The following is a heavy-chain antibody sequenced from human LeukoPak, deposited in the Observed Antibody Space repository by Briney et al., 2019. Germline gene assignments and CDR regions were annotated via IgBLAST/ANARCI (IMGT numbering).Heavy chain of an antibody. CDR2: IIPIFGTA. Sequence: AASVKVSCKASGGTFSSYAISWVRQAPGQGLEWMGGIIPIFGTANYAQKFQGRVTITADESTSTAYMELSSLGSEDTAVYYCARWGNDILTGYSDWGQGTLVTVSS. J-gene: IGHJ4*02. CDR3: ARWGNDILTGYSD. V-gene: IGHV1-69*13. D-gene: IGHD3-9*01. CDR1: GGTFSSYA.